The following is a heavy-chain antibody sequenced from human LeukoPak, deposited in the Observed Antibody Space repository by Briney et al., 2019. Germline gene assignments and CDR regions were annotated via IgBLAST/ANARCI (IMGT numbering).Heavy chain of an antibody. V-gene: IGHV3-48*01. CDR3: ARGGEYDYGDYGFPLWYFDL. CDR1: GFTFSSYS. CDR2: ISSSSSTI. Sequence: PGGSLRLSCAASGFTFSSYSMNWVRQAPGKGLEWVSYISSSSSTIYYADSVKGRFTISRDNAKNSLYLQMNSLRAEDTAVYYCARGGEYDYGDYGFPLWYFDLWGRGTLVTVSS. J-gene: IGHJ2*01. D-gene: IGHD4-17*01.